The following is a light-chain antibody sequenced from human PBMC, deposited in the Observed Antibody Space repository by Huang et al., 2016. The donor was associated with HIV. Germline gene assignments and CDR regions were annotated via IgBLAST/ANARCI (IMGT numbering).Light chain of an antibody. CDR1: QDIGSN. V-gene: IGKV1-33*01. CDR3: QQYDDVSIS. CDR2: GAS. Sequence: DIQVTQSPSSLSASVGDRVTITCQARQDIGSNLNWYQQKAGKAPKFLIYGASNLERGVPSRFSGRGSGTHFTLTISSLQPEDFATYYCQQYDDVSISFGGGTKVDI. J-gene: IGKJ4*01.